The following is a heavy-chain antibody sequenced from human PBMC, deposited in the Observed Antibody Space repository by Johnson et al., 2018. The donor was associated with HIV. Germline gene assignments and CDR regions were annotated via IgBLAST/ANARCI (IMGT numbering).Heavy chain of an antibody. CDR3: AKAQVLADDCFNV. V-gene: IGHV3-66*01. CDR1: GFTFSDYY. D-gene: IGHD2-8*02. J-gene: IGHJ3*01. Sequence: EVQLVESGGGLVKPGGSLRLSCAASGFTFSDYYMSWVRQAPGKGLEWVSVIYSGGSTYYADSVKGRFTISRDNAKNSLYLQMNSLRAEDTALYYCAKAQVLADDCFNVWGQGTVVTVSS. CDR2: IYSGGST.